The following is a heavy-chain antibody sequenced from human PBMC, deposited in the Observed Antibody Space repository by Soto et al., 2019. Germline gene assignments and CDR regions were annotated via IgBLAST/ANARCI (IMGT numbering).Heavy chain of an antibody. CDR3: ARDRLKELTGTGVYYYYGMDV. V-gene: IGHV4-59*01. D-gene: IGHD1-7*01. Sequence: SETLSLTCTVSGGSISSYYWSWIRQPPGKGLEWIGYIYYSGSTNYNPSLKSRVTISVDTSKNQFSLKLSSVTAADTAVYYCARDRLKELTGTGVYYYYGMDVWGQGTTVTVSS. CDR1: GGSISSYY. J-gene: IGHJ6*02. CDR2: IYYSGST.